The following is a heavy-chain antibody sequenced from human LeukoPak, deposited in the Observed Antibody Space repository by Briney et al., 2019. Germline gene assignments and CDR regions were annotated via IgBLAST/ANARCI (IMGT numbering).Heavy chain of an antibody. CDR1: GGSFSGYY. J-gene: IGHJ3*01. Sequence: SETLSLTCAVYGGSFSGYYWSWIRQPPGKGLEWIGEINHSGSTNYNPSLKSRVTISVDTSKNQFSLKLSSVTAADTAVYYCARVSFGRLYYYDSSGYAVWGQGTMVTVSS. D-gene: IGHD3-22*01. CDR2: INHSGST. CDR3: ARVSFGRLYYYDSSGYAV. V-gene: IGHV4-34*01.